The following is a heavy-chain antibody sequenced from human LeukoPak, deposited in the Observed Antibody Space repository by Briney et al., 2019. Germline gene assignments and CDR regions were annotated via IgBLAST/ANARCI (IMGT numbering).Heavy chain of an antibody. D-gene: IGHD3-10*01. Sequence: GGSLRLSCAVSGFTFSSFAMTWVRQAPGKGLEWVSTIIRGGGRTYNADSVKGRFTISRDNSKNTLYVQMSSLRADDTAVYYCAKGYYYGSASYSTFDYWGQGTLVTVSS. CDR3: AKGYYYGSASYSTFDY. V-gene: IGHV3-23*01. CDR1: GFTFSSFA. CDR2: IIRGGGRT. J-gene: IGHJ4*02.